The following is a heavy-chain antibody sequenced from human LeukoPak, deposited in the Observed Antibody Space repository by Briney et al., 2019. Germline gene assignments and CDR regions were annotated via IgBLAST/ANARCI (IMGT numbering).Heavy chain of an antibody. J-gene: IGHJ3*01. D-gene: IGHD1-14*01. CDR3: VVVVEPPDSDGFDV. CDR1: GFTFGNSW. Sequence: GGSLRLSCAASGFTFGNSWVHWVRQAPGKWLVWVSLINADGSTATYADSVKGRFTISRDNARNTLSLQMNSPTIEDTSVYYCVVVVEPPDSDGFDVWGQGTMITVSS. V-gene: IGHV3-74*01. CDR2: INADGSTA.